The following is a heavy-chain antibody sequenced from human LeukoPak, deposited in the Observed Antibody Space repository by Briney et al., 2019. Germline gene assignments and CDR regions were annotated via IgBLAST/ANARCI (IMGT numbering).Heavy chain of an antibody. D-gene: IGHD3-9*01. CDR1: GFTVSSNS. J-gene: IGHJ4*02. Sequence: GGSLRLSCTVSGFTVSSNSMGWVRQAPGKGLEWVSFIYSDNTHYSDSVKGRFTISRDNAKNSLYLQMNSLRAEDTAVYYCARDTRYFDQNPLGYWRQGTLVTVSS. CDR2: IYSDNT. CDR3: ARDTRYFDQNPLGY. V-gene: IGHV3-53*01.